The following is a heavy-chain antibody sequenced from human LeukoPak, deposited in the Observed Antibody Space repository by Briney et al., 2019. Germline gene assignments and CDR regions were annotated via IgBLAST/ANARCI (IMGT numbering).Heavy chain of an antibody. CDR3: AREAYDFPYYFDY. CDR2: IIPILGIA. V-gene: IGHV1-69*04. J-gene: IGHJ4*02. Sequence: SVNVSCKASGGTFSIYAISWVRQAPGQGLEWVGRIIPILGIANYAQKFQGRVTITADKSTSTAYMELSSLRSEDTAVYYCAREAYDFPYYFDYWGQGTLVTVSS. D-gene: IGHD3-3*01. CDR1: GGTFSIYA.